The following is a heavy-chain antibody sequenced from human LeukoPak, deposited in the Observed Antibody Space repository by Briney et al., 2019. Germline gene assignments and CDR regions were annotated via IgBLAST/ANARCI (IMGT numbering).Heavy chain of an antibody. CDR1: GGSYSGYY. J-gene: IGHJ5*02. CDR2: INHSGST. CDR3: ARGQSGFWSGYSFDP. Sequence: SETLSLTCAVYGGSYSGYYWSWIRQSPGKGLEWIGEINHSGSTNYNPSLKSRVTISVDTSKNQFSLKLSSVTAADTAVYYCARGQSGFWSGYSFDPWGQGTLVTVSS. D-gene: IGHD3-3*01. V-gene: IGHV4-34*01.